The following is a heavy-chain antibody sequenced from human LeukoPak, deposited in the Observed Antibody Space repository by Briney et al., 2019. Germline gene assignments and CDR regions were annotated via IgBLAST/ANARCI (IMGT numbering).Heavy chain of an antibody. J-gene: IGHJ5*02. D-gene: IGHD3-10*01. CDR1: GFTFSSYG. CDR3: ARIRSGSYNGWFDP. Sequence: GGSLRLSCAASGFTFSSYGMHWVRQAPGKGLEWVAVIWYDGSNKYYADSVKGRFTISRDNAKNSLYLQMDSLRAEDTALYYCARIRSGSYNGWFDPWGQGTLVTVSS. V-gene: IGHV3-33*01. CDR2: IWYDGSNK.